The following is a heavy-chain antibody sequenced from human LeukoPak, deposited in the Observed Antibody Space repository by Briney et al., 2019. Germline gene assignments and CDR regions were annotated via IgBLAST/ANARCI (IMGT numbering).Heavy chain of an antibody. D-gene: IGHD3-22*01. Sequence: GGSLRLSCAASGFTFSSYGMHWVRQAPGKGLEWVAVIWYDGSNKYYADSVKGRFTISRDNSKNTLYLQMNSLRAEDTAVYYCAREVTYYYDSSGSPGDYWGQGTLVTASS. CDR3: AREVTYYYDSSGSPGDY. CDR2: IWYDGSNK. J-gene: IGHJ4*02. CDR1: GFTFSSYG. V-gene: IGHV3-33*01.